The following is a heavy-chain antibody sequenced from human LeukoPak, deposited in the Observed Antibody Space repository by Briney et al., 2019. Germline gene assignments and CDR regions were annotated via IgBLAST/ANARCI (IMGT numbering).Heavy chain of an antibody. J-gene: IGHJ4*02. D-gene: IGHD3-22*01. Sequence: SVKVSCKASGGTFSSYAISWVRQAPGQGLEWMGRIIPIFGTANYAQKFQGRVTITTDESTSTAYMELSSLRSEDTAVYYCARDSYDSSGYYYVGDDYWGQGTLVTASS. CDR2: IIPIFGTA. V-gene: IGHV1-69*05. CDR1: GGTFSSYA. CDR3: ARDSYDSSGYYYVGDDY.